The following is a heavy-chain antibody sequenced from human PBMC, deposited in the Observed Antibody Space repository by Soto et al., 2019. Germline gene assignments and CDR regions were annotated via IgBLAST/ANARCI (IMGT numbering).Heavy chain of an antibody. V-gene: IGHV4-30-4*01. D-gene: IGHD3-22*01. CDR1: GASVTSDDYY. CDR3: PRDPIFFFSGSCYGGSCFDH. CDR2: IYHSGST. J-gene: IGHJ4*02. Sequence: SETLSLTCAVSGASVTSDDYYWSWIRQPPGKGLEWIGYIYHSGSTYYNPSLKSRVSISIDTSQNQFSLKLTSLTAADTAVYYCPRDPIFFFSGSCYGGSCFDHWRQGSRVTVSS.